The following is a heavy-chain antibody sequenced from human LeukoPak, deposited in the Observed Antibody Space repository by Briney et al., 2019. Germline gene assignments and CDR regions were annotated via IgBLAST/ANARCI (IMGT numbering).Heavy chain of an antibody. CDR1: GYTFTSYG. J-gene: IGHJ4*02. D-gene: IGHD3-9*01. CDR3: ARDPGYYDILTGYVSTFYFDY. V-gene: IGHV1-18*01. CDR2: ISAYNGNT. Sequence: ASVKVSCKASGYTFTSYGISWVRQAPGQGLEWMGWISAYNGNTNYAQKLQGRVTMTTDTSTSTAYMELRSLRSDDTAVYYCARDPGYYDILTGYVSTFYFDYWGQGTLVTVSS.